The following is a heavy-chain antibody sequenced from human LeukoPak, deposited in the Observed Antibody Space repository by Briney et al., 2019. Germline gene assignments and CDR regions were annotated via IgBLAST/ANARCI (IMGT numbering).Heavy chain of an antibody. CDR3: AREPPEWELRDYGMDV. V-gene: IGHV1-69*13. CDR2: ITPIFGTA. J-gene: IGHJ6*02. Sequence: GASVKVSCKASGGTFSSYAISWVRQAPGQGLEWMGGITPIFGTANYAQKFRGRVTIAADESTSTAYMELSSLRSEDTAVYYCAREPPEWELRDYGMDVWGQGTTVTVSS. CDR1: GGTFSSYA. D-gene: IGHD1-26*01.